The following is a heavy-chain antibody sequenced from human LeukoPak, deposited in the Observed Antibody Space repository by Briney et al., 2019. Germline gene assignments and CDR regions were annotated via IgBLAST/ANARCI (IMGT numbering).Heavy chain of an antibody. CDR1: GFTFGDYV. D-gene: IGHD4-23*01. CDR2: IRCKTYGGTT. CDR3: ARGNYGGNSPHFDY. J-gene: IGHJ4*02. Sequence: PGGSLRLSCTASGFTFGDYVMSWVRQAPGKGLEWVGFIRCKTYGGTTEYAASVKGRFTISRDDSKNIAYLQMISLKAEDTAVYFCARGNYGGNSPHFDYWGQGTLVTVSS. V-gene: IGHV3-49*04.